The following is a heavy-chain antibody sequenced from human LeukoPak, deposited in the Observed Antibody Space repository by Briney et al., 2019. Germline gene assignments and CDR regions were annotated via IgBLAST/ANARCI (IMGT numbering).Heavy chain of an antibody. CDR1: GFTFSSYG. J-gene: IGHJ4*02. V-gene: IGHV3-33*01. Sequence: GGSLRLSCAAFGFTFSSYGMHWVRQAPGKGLEWVAVIWYDGSNKYYADSVKGRFTISRDNSKKILYLQMDSLRTEDTAVYYCARDLLDCGGPRCTDFGGQGTLVTVSS. D-gene: IGHD2-21*01. CDR2: IWYDGSNK. CDR3: ARDLLDCGGPRCTDF.